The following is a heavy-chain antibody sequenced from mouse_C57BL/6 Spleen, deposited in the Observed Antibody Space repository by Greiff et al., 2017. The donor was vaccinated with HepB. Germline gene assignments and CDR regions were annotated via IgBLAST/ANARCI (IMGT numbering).Heavy chain of an antibody. CDR1: GYTFTDYY. V-gene: IGHV1-19*01. D-gene: IGHD2-4*01. CDR3: ARPGLRHYFDY. J-gene: IGHJ2*01. Sequence: EVQLQQSGPVLVKPGASVKMSCKASGYTFTDYYMNWVKQSHGKSLEWIGVINPYNGGTSYNQKFKGKATLTVDKSSSTAYMELNSLTSEDSAVYYCARPGLRHYFDYWGQGTTLTVSS. CDR2: INPYNGGT.